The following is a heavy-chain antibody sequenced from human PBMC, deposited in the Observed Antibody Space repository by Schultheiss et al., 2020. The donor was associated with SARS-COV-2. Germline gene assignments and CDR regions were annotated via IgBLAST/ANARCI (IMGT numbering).Heavy chain of an antibody. CDR1: GFTFSNAW. Sequence: GGSLRLSCAASGFTFSNAWMSWVRQAPGKGLEWVAVISYDGSNKYYADSVKGRFTISRDNSKNTLYLQMNSLRAEDTAVYYCARAADIVATIDYWGQGTLVTVSS. V-gene: IGHV3-30*01. J-gene: IGHJ4*02. CDR2: ISYDGSNK. CDR3: ARAADIVATIDY. D-gene: IGHD5-12*01.